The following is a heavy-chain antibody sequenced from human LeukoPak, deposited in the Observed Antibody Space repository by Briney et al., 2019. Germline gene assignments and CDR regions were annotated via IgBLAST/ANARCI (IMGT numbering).Heavy chain of an antibody. CDR1: GGSISSYY. Sequence: SETLSLTCTVAGGSISSYYWNWIRQPPGKGLEWIGYIYYSGSTNYNPSLKSRVTISVDTSKNQFSLKLSSVTAADTAVYYCARGADSSGYYSIFYFDYWGQGTLVTVSS. CDR3: ARGADSSGYYSIFYFDY. V-gene: IGHV4-59*01. CDR2: IYYSGST. D-gene: IGHD3-22*01. J-gene: IGHJ4*02.